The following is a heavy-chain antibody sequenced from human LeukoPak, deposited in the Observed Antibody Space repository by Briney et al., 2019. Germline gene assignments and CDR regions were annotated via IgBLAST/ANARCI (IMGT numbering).Heavy chain of an antibody. V-gene: IGHV3-30*02. D-gene: IGHD4-11*01. CDR1: GFTFSSYG. CDR2: IWYDGSNK. CDR3: AITVTTTDY. Sequence: PGGSLRLSCAASGFTFSSYGMHWVRQAPGKGLEWVAVIWYDGSNKYYADSVKGRFTISRDNSKSILYLQLNSLRPEDTAVYYCAITVTTTDYWGQGTLVTVSS. J-gene: IGHJ4*02.